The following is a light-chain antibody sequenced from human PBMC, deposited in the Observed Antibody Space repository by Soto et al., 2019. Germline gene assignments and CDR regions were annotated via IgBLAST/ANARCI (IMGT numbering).Light chain of an antibody. CDR1: QSITSSY. Sequence: EIVLTQSPGTLSLSPGERATLSCRASQSITSSYLAWYQQKPGQAPRLLIYGASFRDPGTPDRFSGSGSGSDFTLTISRLEPEDFGVYYCQQYSGSLPYTFGQGTKLEIK. CDR2: GAS. V-gene: IGKV3-20*01. CDR3: QQYSGSLPYT. J-gene: IGKJ2*01.